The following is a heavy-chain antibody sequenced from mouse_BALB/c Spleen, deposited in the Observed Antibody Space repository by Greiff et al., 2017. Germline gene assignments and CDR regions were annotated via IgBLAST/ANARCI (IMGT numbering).Heavy chain of an antibody. CDR3: ARQGSSYGDAMDY. CDR1: GFTFSSYT. V-gene: IGHV5-12-2*01. CDR2: ISNGGGRT. D-gene: IGHD1-1*01. J-gene: IGHJ4*01. Sequence: EVKLVESGGGLVQPGGSLKLSCAASGFTFSSYTMSWVRQTPEKRLEWVAYISNGGGRTYYPDTVKGRFTISRDNAKNTLYLQMSSLKSEDTDMYYCARQGSSYGDAMDYWGQGTSVTVSS.